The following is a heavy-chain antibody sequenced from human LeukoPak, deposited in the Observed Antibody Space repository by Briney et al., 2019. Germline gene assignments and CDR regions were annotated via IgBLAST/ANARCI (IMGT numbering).Heavy chain of an antibody. CDR3: ARDRVVLLWFGELPNLDAFDI. Sequence: PSETLSLTCTVSGGSISSSSYYWGWIRQPPGKGLEWIGSIYYSGSTYYNPSLKSRVTISVDTSKNQFSLKLSSVTAADTAVYYCARDRVVLLWFGELPNLDAFDIWGQGTMVTVSS. D-gene: IGHD3-10*01. J-gene: IGHJ3*02. V-gene: IGHV4-39*07. CDR1: GGSISSSSYY. CDR2: IYYSGST.